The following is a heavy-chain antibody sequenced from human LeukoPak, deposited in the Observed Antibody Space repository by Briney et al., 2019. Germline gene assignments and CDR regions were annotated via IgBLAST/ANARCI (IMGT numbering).Heavy chain of an antibody. CDR3: ARGIENGPHFDY. V-gene: IGHV4-34*01. CDR1: GGSFSGYY. CDR2: INHSGST. J-gene: IGHJ4*02. Sequence: SETLSLTCAVYGGSFSGYYWSWIRQPPGKGLEWIGEINHSGSTNYNPSLKRRVPKFIDPSQDQFSLKLSSVTAADTAVYYCARGIENGPHFDYWGQGNLVTVSS. D-gene: IGHD2-21*01.